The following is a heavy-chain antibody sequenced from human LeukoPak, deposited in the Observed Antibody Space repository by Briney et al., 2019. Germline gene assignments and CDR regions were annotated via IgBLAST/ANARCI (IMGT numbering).Heavy chain of an antibody. D-gene: IGHD6-13*01. V-gene: IGHV4-4*07. Sequence: MASETLSLTCTVPGGSISSYSWTWIRQPAGKGLEWIGRISSSGSTYYNPSLKSRVSMSVDMSKNQFSLKLDTVTAAVTAVYYCARGVSSNWNYFDNWGQGTLVIVSS. CDR1: GGSISSYS. CDR3: ARGVSSNWNYFDN. J-gene: IGHJ4*02. CDR2: ISSSGST.